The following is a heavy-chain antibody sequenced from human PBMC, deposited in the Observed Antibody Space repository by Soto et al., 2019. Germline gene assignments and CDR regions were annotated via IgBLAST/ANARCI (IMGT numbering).Heavy chain of an antibody. Sequence: PSQTLSLTCAISGDSVSSNSAAWNWIRQSPSRGLEWLGRTYYRSKWYNDYAVSVESRIIINPDTSKNQFSLQLNSVTPEDTAVYYCARDTPGTIGNRHYYYGMDVWGQGTTVTVSS. J-gene: IGHJ6*02. CDR2: TYYRSKWYN. V-gene: IGHV6-1*01. CDR3: ARDTPGTIGNRHYYYGMDV. D-gene: IGHD1-1*01. CDR1: GDSVSSNSAA.